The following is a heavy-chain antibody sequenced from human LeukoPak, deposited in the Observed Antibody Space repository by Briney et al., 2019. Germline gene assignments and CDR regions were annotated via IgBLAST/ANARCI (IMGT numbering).Heavy chain of an antibody. J-gene: IGHJ3*02. CDR1: GFTFSSYW. CDR2: IKQDGSEK. Sequence: PGGSLRLSCAASGFTFSSYWMSWVRQAPGKGLEWVANIKQDGSEKYYVDSVKGRFTISRDNAKNSLYLQMNSLRAEDTAVYYCARAKDIVVVPAAPPGVFDIWGQGTMVTVSS. V-gene: IGHV3-7*01. D-gene: IGHD2-2*01. CDR3: ARAKDIVVVPAAPPGVFDI.